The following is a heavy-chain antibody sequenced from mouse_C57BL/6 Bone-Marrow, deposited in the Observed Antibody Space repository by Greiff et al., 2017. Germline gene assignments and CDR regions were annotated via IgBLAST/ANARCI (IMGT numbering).Heavy chain of an antibody. CDR1: GFTFNTYA. D-gene: IGHD1-1*01. CDR3: VRGGDYYGSSYGDY. CDR2: IRSKSSNYAT. V-gene: IGHV10-3*01. J-gene: IGHJ2*01. Sequence: EVMLVESGGGLVQPKGSLKLSCAASGFTFNTYAMHWVRQAPGKGLEWVARIRSKSSNYATYYADSVKDRFTISRDDSQSMLYLQMNNLKTEDTAMYYCVRGGDYYGSSYGDYWGQGTTLTVSS.